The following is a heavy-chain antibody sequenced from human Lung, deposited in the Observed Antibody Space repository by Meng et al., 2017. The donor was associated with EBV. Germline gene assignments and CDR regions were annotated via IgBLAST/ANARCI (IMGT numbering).Heavy chain of an antibody. Sequence: QVQLVEAGGGVVQPGRSLRLSCAASGFTFSNYAIHWVRQAPGKGLEWLLFISYDGSNIYYADSVKGRFTISRDNSKSTLYLQMNSLRPEDTAIYYCARDKGRDGYNPGGYWGQGTLVTVSS. CDR1: GFTFSNYA. CDR2: ISYDGSNI. V-gene: IGHV3-30*04. D-gene: IGHD5-24*01. J-gene: IGHJ4*02. CDR3: ARDKGRDGYNPGGY.